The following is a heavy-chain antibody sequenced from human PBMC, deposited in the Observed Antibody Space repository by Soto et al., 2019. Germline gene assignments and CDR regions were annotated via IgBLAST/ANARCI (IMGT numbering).Heavy chain of an antibody. CDR3: TTMVPFYYDSSGKGDFDY. CDR1: GFTFSNAW. D-gene: IGHD3-22*01. CDR2: IKSKTDGGTT. J-gene: IGHJ4*02. V-gene: IGHV3-15*07. Sequence: GGSLRLSCAASGFTFSNAWMNWVRQAPGKGLEWVGRIKSKTDGGTTDYAAPVKGRFTISRDDSKNTLYLQMNSLKTEDTAVYYCTTMVPFYYDSSGKGDFDYWGQGTLVTVSS.